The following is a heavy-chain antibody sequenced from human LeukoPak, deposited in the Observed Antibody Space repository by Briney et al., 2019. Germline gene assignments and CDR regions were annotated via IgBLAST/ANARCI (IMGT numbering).Heavy chain of an antibody. V-gene: IGHV4-34*01. J-gene: IGHJ6*02. CDR3: ARLVGYYYYYGMDV. Sequence: SETLSLTCAVYGGSFSGYYWSWIRQPPGKGLEWIGEINHSGSTNYNPSLKSRVTISVDTSKNQFSLKLSSVTAADTAVYYCARLVGYYYYYGMDVWGQGTTVTVSS. CDR2: INHSGST. CDR1: GGSFSGYY. D-gene: IGHD1-26*01.